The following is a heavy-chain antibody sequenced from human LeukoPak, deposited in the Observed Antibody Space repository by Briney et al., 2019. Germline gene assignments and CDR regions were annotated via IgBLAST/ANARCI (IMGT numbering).Heavy chain of an antibody. J-gene: IGHJ6*02. Sequence: GRSLRLSCASSGFTFSSYGMHWVRQAPGKGLEWVAVISYDGSNKYYADFVKVRFTISRDNSKNTLYLKMNSLRAEDTAVYYCAKDRQYCSSTSCLAPPYGMDVWGQGTTVTVSS. V-gene: IGHV3-30*18. CDR2: ISYDGSNK. CDR1: GFTFSSYG. D-gene: IGHD2-2*01. CDR3: AKDRQYCSSTSCLAPPYGMDV.